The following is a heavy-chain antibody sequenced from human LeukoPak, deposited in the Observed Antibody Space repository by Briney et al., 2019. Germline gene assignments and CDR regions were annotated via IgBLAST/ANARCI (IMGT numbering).Heavy chain of an antibody. CDR2: ISAYNGNT. CDR1: GYTFTSYG. D-gene: IGHD3-22*01. CDR3: ARDYYDSPSDLDY. V-gene: IGHV1-18*01. J-gene: IGHJ4*02. Sequence: ASVKVSCKASGYTFTSYGISWVRQAPGQGLEWMGWISAYNGNTNYAQKLQGRVTMTTDTSTSKAYMALRSLRSDDTAVYYCARDYYDSPSDLDYWGQGTLVTVSS.